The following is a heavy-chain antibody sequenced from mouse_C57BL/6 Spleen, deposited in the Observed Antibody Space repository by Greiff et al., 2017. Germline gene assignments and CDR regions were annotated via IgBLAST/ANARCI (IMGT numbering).Heavy chain of an antibody. CDR2: IYPRSGNT. CDR3: ARSNGDYAMDY. CDR1: GYTFTSYG. J-gene: IGHJ4*01. Sequence: QVHVKQSGAELARPGASVKLSCKASGYTFTSYGISWVKQRTGQGLEWIGEIYPRSGNTYYNEKFKGKATLTADKSSSTAYMELRSLTSEDSAVYLCARSNGDYAMDYWGQGTSVTVSS. V-gene: IGHV1-81*01.